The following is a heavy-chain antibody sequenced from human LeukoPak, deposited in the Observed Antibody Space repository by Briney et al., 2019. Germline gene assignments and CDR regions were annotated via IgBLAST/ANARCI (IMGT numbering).Heavy chain of an antibody. V-gene: IGHV3-33*01. CDR1: GFTFSSYG. Sequence: GRSLRLSCAASGFTFSSYGIHWVRQAPGKGLEWVAVIWYDGSNKYYADSVKSRFTISRDNSKNTLYLQMNSLRAEDTAVYYCARESPPAASTRYYYYYGMDVWGKGTTVTVSS. D-gene: IGHD2-2*01. CDR2: IWYDGSNK. CDR3: ARESPPAASTRYYYYYGMDV. J-gene: IGHJ6*04.